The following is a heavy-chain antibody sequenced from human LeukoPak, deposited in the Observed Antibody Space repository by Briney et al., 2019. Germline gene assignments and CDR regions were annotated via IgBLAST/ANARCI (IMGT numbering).Heavy chain of an antibody. CDR1: GFTFSSYV. CDR2: ISGSGGTT. D-gene: IGHD3-9*01. CDR3: AKDLTHFDLDY. J-gene: IGHJ4*02. Sequence: QTGGSLRLSCAASGFTFSSYVMSWVRQAPGKGLEWVSAISGSGGTTYYADSVKGRFTISRDNSKNTLYLQMNSLRAEDTAVYYCAKDLTHFDLDYWGQGTLVTVSS. V-gene: IGHV3-23*01.